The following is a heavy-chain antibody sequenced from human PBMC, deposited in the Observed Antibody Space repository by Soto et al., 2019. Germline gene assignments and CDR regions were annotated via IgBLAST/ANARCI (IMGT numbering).Heavy chain of an antibody. J-gene: IGHJ5*02. V-gene: IGHV4-30-4*01. CDR1: GGSISSGDYY. CDR2: IYYSGST. D-gene: IGHD5-18*01. CDR3: AKAMVETPTRFDP. Sequence: SETLSLICTVSGGSISSGDYYWSWIRQPPGKGLEWIGHIYYSGSTYYNPSLKSRVTISVVPSKNQFSLKLSSVTAANTAVYSCAKAMVETPTRFDPWGRGTRAPVSS.